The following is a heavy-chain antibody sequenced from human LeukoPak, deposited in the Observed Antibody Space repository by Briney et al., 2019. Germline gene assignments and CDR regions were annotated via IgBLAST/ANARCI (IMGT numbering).Heavy chain of an antibody. D-gene: IGHD5-12*01. Sequence: SETLCLTCTVSGGFISSYYCGWIRQPPGKGLEWIGCMYCSGSTNYNPSLKSRVTISVDTSKNQFSLKLSSVTAADTAVYYCARSSVSRVATINWFEGAFDIWGQGTMVTVSS. V-gene: IGHV4-59*01. CDR2: MYCSGST. CDR1: GGFISSYY. J-gene: IGHJ3*02. CDR3: ARSSVSRVATINWFEGAFDI.